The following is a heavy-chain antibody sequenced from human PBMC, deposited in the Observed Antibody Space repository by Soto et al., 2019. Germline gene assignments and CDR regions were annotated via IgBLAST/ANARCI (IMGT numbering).Heavy chain of an antibody. CDR3: ASTKYDSSAYYYWYLGL. CDR1: EDTFRNYA. J-gene: IGHJ2*01. D-gene: IGHD3-22*01. Sequence: QVELVQSGAEVKKPGSSVNVSCQASEDTFRNYAISWVRQAPGQGLEWMGGIIPIFGTANYAQKFQGRVTITADTSANTVYLELSSLRSEDTAVYYFASTKYDSSAYYYWYLGLWGRGTLVTVSS. CDR2: IIPIFGTA. V-gene: IGHV1-69*06.